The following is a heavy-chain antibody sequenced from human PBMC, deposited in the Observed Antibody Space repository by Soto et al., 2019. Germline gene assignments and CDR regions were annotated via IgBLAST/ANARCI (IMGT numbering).Heavy chain of an antibody. CDR2: VYHTGRT. Sequence: SETLSLTCTVSGYSINSGHYWAWIRQPPGKGLEWIGSVYHTGRTYSDPSLKSRVTISVDTSKNQFSLKMTSVTAADTAIYFCARGSHIEVVTAAFDIWGQGTMVTVSS. D-gene: IGHD2-21*02. J-gene: IGHJ3*02. CDR3: ARGSHIEVVTAAFDI. CDR1: GYSINSGHY. V-gene: IGHV4-38-2*02.